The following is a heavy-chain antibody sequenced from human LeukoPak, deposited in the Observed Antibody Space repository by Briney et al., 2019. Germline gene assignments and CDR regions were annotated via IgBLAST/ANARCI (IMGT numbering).Heavy chain of an antibody. CDR3: ACLAPIAVAGTSFDY. Sequence: PSETLSLTCTVSGGSISSGGYYWSWIRQPPGKGLEWIGYIYHSGSTYYNPSLKSRVTISVDRSKNQFSLKLSSVTAADTAVYYCACLAPIAVAGTSFDYWGQGTLVTVSS. V-gene: IGHV4-30-2*01. CDR1: GGSISSGGYY. J-gene: IGHJ4*02. CDR2: IYHSGST. D-gene: IGHD6-19*01.